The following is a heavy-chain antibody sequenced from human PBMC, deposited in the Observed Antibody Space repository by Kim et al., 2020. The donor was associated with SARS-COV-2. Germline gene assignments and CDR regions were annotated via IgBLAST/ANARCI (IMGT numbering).Heavy chain of an antibody. Sequence: SETLSLTCTVSGGSISSYYWSWIRQPPGKGLEWIGYIYYSGSTNYNPSLKSRVTISVDTSKNQFSLKLSSVTAADTAVYYCAGSNKYQLLYMGMDVWGQGTTVTVSS. CDR2: IYYSGST. CDR1: GGSISSYY. V-gene: IGHV4-59*13. D-gene: IGHD2-2*02. J-gene: IGHJ6*02. CDR3: AGSNKYQLLYMGMDV.